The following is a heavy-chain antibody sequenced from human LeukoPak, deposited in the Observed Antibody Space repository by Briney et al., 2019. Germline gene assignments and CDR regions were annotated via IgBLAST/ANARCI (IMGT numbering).Heavy chain of an antibody. Sequence: SETLSLTCAVYGGSFSGYYWSWIRQPPGKGLEWIGEINRSGSTNYNPSLKSRVTISVDTSKNQFSLKLSSVTAADTAVYYCARGVATISRHYFDYWGQGTLVTVSS. CDR1: GGSFSGYY. D-gene: IGHD5-12*01. CDR2: INRSGST. V-gene: IGHV4-34*01. CDR3: ARGVATISRHYFDY. J-gene: IGHJ4*02.